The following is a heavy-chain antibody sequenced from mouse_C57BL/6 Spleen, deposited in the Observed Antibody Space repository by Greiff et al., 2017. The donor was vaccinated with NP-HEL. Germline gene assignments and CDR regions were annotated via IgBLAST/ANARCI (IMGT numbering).Heavy chain of an antibody. CDR2: IDPENGDT. D-gene: IGHD1-1*01. V-gene: IGHV14-4*01. Sequence: VQLKESGAELVRPGASVKLSCTASGFNIKDDYMHWVKQRPEQGLEWIGWIDPENGDTEYASKFQGKATITADTSSNTAYLQLSSLTSEDTAVYYCTTITTVVAPWGQGTTLTVSS. CDR3: TTITTVVAP. CDR1: GFNIKDDY. J-gene: IGHJ2*01.